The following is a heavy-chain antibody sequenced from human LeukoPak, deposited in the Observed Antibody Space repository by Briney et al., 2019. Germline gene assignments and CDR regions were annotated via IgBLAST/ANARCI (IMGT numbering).Heavy chain of an antibody. D-gene: IGHD3-9*01. V-gene: IGHV1-69*13. CDR2: IIPIFGTA. CDR1: GGTFSSYA. CDR3: ASPYDILTGGGYYYGMDV. Sequence: GASVKVSCKASGGTFSSYAISWVRQAPGQGLEWMGGIIPIFGTANYAQKFQGRVTITADESTSTAYMELSSLRSEDTAVYYCASPYDILTGGGYYYGMDVWGQGTTVTVSS. J-gene: IGHJ6*02.